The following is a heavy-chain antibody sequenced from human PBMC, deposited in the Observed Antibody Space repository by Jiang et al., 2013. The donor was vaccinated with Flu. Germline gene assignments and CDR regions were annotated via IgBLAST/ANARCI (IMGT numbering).Heavy chain of an antibody. CDR3: ARQGHSSGWFF. J-gene: IGHJ3*01. CDR1: GGFISSTSYY. V-gene: IGHV4-39*01. CDR2: IYYSGST. D-gene: IGHD6-19*01. Sequence: ETLSITCTVSGGFISSTSYYWGWIRQPPGKGLEWIGSIYYSGSTYYNPSLKSRVTISVDTSKNQFSMKLSSVTAAETAVYYCARQGHSSGWFFWGQGTMVTVSS.